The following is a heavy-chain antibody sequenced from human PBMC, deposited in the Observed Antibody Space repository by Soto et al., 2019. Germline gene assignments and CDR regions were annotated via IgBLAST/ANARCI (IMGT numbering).Heavy chain of an antibody. Sequence: GGSLRLSCAASGFTVSSNYMSWVHQAPGKGLEWVSVIYSGGSTYYADSVKGRFTISRDNSKNTLYLQMNSLRAEDTAVYYCARDTDYYGSGSYYSKVDHYMDVWGKGTTVTVSS. CDR3: ARDTDYYGSGSYYSKVDHYMDV. CDR2: IYSGGST. V-gene: IGHV3-66*01. D-gene: IGHD3-10*01. CDR1: GFTVSSNY. J-gene: IGHJ6*03.